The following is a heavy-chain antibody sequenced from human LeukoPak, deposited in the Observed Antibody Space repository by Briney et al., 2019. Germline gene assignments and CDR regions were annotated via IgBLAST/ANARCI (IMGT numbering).Heavy chain of an antibody. CDR2: ISAYNGNT. CDR1: GYTFTSYG. D-gene: IGHD1-1*01. Sequence: GASVKVSCKASGYTFTSYGISWVRQAPGQGLEWMGWISAYNGNTNYAQKLQGRVTMTTDTSTSTAYMELRSLRSDDTAGYYCARDPDNWNDQGLSYWGQGTLVTVSS. J-gene: IGHJ4*02. V-gene: IGHV1-18*01. CDR3: ARDPDNWNDQGLSY.